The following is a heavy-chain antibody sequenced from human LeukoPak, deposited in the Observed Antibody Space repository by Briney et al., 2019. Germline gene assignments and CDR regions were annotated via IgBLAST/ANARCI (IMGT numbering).Heavy chain of an antibody. D-gene: IGHD3-3*01. V-gene: IGHV1-69*04. Sequence: SVKVSCKASGGTFSSYTISWVRQAPGQGLEWMGRIIPILGIANYAQKLQGRVTITADKSTSTAYMELSSLRSEDTAVYYCARDRNDFWSGYPRFDYWGQGTLVTVSS. J-gene: IGHJ4*02. CDR1: GGTFSSYT. CDR2: IIPILGIA. CDR3: ARDRNDFWSGYPRFDY.